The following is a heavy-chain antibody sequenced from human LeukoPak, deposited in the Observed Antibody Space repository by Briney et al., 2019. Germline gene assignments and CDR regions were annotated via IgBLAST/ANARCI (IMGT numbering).Heavy chain of an antibody. CDR1: GFTFSSHW. Sequence: GGSLRLSCAASGFTFSSHWMSWVRQAPGKGLEWVANIKQDGSEKYYVDSVKGRFTISRDNAKNSLYLQMNSLRAEDTAVYYCARGPQASYYYDSSGIYYMDVWGKGTTVTVSS. D-gene: IGHD3-22*01. CDR2: IKQDGSEK. CDR3: ARGPQASYYYDSSGIYYMDV. V-gene: IGHV3-7*01. J-gene: IGHJ6*03.